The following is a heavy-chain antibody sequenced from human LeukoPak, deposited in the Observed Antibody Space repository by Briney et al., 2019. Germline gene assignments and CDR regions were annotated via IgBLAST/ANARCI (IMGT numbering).Heavy chain of an antibody. J-gene: IGHJ4*02. CDR2: IYYSGST. V-gene: IGHV4-59*01. D-gene: IGHD3-22*01. CDR3: ARDRYYYDSSGYYSRGFDY. Sequence: SETLSLTCTVSGGSISSYYWSWIRQPPGKGLEWIGYIYYSGSTNYNPSLKSRVTISVDMSKNQFSLKLSSVTAADTAVYYCARDRYYYDSSGYYSRGFDYWGQGTLVTVSS. CDR1: GGSISSYY.